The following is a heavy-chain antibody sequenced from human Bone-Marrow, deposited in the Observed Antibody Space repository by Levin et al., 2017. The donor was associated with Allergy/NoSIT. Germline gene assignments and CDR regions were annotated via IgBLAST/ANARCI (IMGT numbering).Heavy chain of an antibody. J-gene: IGHJ4*02. V-gene: IGHV3-11*05. CDR1: GFTFSDYY. CDR3: ARGRHVYNYDCFDS. CDR2: IDTSSSFT. Sequence: GGSLRLSCAASGFTFSDYYMSWIRQAPGKGLEWVSYIDTSSSFTNYADSVKGRFTISRDNAKNSLYLLMNSLRAEDTAVYYCARGRHVYNYDCFDSWGQGTLVPVSS. D-gene: IGHD5-24*01.